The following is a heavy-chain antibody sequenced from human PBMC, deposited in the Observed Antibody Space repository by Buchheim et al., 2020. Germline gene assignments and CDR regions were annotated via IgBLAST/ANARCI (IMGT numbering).Heavy chain of an antibody. Sequence: QVQLVQSGAEVKKPGSSVKVSCKASGGTFSSYAISWVRQAPGQGLEWMGWMNPNSGNTGYAQKFQGRVTMTRNTSISTAYMELSSLRSEDTAVYYCAALGYCSSTSCYSHYYYMDVWGKGTT. CDR3: AALGYCSSTSCYSHYYYMDV. J-gene: IGHJ6*03. V-gene: IGHV1-8*02. D-gene: IGHD2-2*02. CDR1: GGTFSSYA. CDR2: MNPNSGNT.